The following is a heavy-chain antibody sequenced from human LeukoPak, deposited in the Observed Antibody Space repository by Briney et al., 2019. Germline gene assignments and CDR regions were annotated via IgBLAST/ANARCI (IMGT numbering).Heavy chain of an antibody. CDR1: GGSISSYY. V-gene: IGHV4-59*01. D-gene: IGHD3-10*01. Sequence: SETLSLTCTVSGGSISSYYWSWIRQPPGKGLEWIGYIYYTGSTKYNPSLKSRVTISVDTSKNQFSLKLSSVTAADTAVYYCSRDRSVYHSGSKVYYCYGMDVWGQGTTVTVSS. J-gene: IGHJ6*02. CDR2: IYYTGST. CDR3: SRDRSVYHSGSKVYYCYGMDV.